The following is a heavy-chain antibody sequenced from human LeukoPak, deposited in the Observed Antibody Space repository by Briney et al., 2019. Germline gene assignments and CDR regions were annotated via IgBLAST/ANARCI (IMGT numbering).Heavy chain of an antibody. V-gene: IGHV3-23*01. J-gene: IGHJ4*02. D-gene: IGHD1-26*01. CDR1: GFTFNTYA. CDR2: VSSSGDT. Sequence: PGGSLRLSCAASGFTFNTYAMSWVRQAPGKGLEWVSAVSSSGDTYYAGSVKGRFTISRDNSKNTLYLQINSLRAEDTAVYYCAKDAVGGTAYYFDNWGQGTLVTVSS. CDR3: AKDAVGGTAYYFDN.